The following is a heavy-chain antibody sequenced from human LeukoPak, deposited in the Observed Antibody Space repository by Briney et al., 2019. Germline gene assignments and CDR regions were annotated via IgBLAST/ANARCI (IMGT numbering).Heavy chain of an antibody. J-gene: IGHJ4*02. Sequence: GGSLRLSCAASGFTFNTYGMHWVRQAPGKGLEWLAVISYDGSNKYYVDSVKGRFTISRDNSKNTLYLQMNSLRAEDTAVYYCASAPYGSGTFLDYWGQGTLVTVSS. D-gene: IGHD3-10*01. CDR2: ISYDGSNK. CDR3: ASAPYGSGTFLDY. V-gene: IGHV3-30*03. CDR1: GFTFNTYG.